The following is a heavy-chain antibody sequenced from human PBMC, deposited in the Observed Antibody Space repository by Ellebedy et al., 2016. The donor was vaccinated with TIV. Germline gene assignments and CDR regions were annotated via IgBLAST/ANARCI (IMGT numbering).Heavy chain of an antibody. CDR3: ARYFSSGGDY. Sequence: GESLKISCAASGFTFSSYAMHWVRQAPGKGLEWVAVISYDGSNKYYADSVKGRFTISRDNAKNSLYLQMNSLRAEDTAVYYCARYFSSGGDYWGQGTLVTVSS. D-gene: IGHD6-6*01. CDR2: ISYDGSNK. CDR1: GFTFSSYA. J-gene: IGHJ4*02. V-gene: IGHV3-30-3*01.